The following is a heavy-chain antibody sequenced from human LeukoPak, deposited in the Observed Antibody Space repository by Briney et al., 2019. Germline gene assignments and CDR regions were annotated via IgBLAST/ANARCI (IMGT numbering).Heavy chain of an antibody. D-gene: IGHD3-22*01. CDR2: INPSGGST. CDR3: ARDASNYDSSGYSDY. J-gene: IGHJ4*02. CDR1: GYTFTSYY. V-gene: IGHV1-46*01. Sequence: ASVKVSCKASGYTFTSYYMHWVRQAPGQGLEWMGIINPSGGSTSYAQKFQGRVTMTRDMSTSTVYMELSSLRSEDTAVYYCARDASNYDSSGYSDYWGQGTLVTVSS.